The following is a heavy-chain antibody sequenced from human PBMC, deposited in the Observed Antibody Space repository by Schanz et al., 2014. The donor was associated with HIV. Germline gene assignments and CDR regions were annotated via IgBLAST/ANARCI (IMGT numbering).Heavy chain of an antibody. V-gene: IGHV3-23*04. Sequence: EVQLVESGGGLVQPGGSLRLSCAASGFTFTSYAMTWVRQAPGKGLEWVSAISGGGTDTYYAASVKGRFTISRDNSKNTLYLQMSSLRAEDTAVYYCAKGGGWLQLYTDYWGQGTLVAVSS. J-gene: IGHJ4*02. CDR1: GFTFTSYA. CDR2: ISGGGTDT. CDR3: AKGGGWLQLYTDY. D-gene: IGHD5-12*01.